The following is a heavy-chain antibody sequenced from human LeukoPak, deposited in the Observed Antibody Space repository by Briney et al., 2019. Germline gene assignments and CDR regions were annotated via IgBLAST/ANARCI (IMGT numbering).Heavy chain of an antibody. Sequence: SETLSLTCTVSGGSISSYYWSWIRQPPGKGLEWIGYIYTSGSTNYNPSLKSRVTISVDTSKNQFSLKLSSVTAADTAVYYCARHSRQYYDSSCYPHYFDYRGQGNLVTGSS. D-gene: IGHD3-22*01. CDR2: IYTSGST. CDR1: GGSISSYY. CDR3: ARHSRQYYDSSCYPHYFDY. J-gene: IGHJ4*02. V-gene: IGHV4-4*09.